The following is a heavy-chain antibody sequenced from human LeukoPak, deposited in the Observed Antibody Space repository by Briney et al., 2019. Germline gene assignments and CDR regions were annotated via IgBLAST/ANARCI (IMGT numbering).Heavy chain of an antibody. CDR3: ARDSVIRMTTVKLTMIVVVITPNWFDP. CDR2: IYYSGST. D-gene: IGHD3-22*01. V-gene: IGHV4-39*07. CDR1: GGSISSSSYY. J-gene: IGHJ5*02. Sequence: PSETLSLTCTVSGGSISSSSYYWGWIRQPPGKGLEWIGSIYYSGSTYYNPSLKSRVTISVDTSKNQFSLKLSSVTAADTAVYYCARDSVIRMTTVKLTMIVVVITPNWFDPWGQGTLVTVSS.